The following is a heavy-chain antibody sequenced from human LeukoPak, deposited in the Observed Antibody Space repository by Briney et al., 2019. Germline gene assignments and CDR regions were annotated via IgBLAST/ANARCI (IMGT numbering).Heavy chain of an antibody. CDR3: ARAASLDY. V-gene: IGHV7-4-1*02. Sequence: ASVKVSCRASGYTFTSYAMNWVRQAPGQGLEWMGWINTNTGKPTYAQGFTGRFVFSLDSSVSTAYLQINSLNAEGTAVYYCARAASLDYWGQGTLVTVSS. J-gene: IGHJ4*02. CDR1: GYTFTSYA. CDR2: INTNTGKP. D-gene: IGHD2-2*01.